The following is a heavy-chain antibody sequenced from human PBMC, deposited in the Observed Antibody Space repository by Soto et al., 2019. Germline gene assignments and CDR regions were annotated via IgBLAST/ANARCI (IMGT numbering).Heavy chain of an antibody. Sequence: GGSLRLSCAASGFIFDDYGMSWVRQAPGKGLEWVSGLNWNGRSTGYADSVRGRFTISRDNAKNSLYLQMNSLRAEDTALYYCARTDYSGTYSHPFDCWGQGTLVTVSS. CDR2: LNWNGRST. D-gene: IGHD1-26*01. J-gene: IGHJ4*02. CDR3: ARTDYSGTYSHPFDC. V-gene: IGHV3-20*04. CDR1: GFIFDDYG.